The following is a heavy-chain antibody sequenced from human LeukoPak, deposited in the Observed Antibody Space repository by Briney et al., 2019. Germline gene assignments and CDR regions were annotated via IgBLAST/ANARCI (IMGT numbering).Heavy chain of an antibody. CDR1: GGSITNSNYY. V-gene: IGHV4-39*07. J-gene: IGHJ4*02. CDR3: AREQWLDY. Sequence: SETLSLTCTVSGGSITNSNYYWGWIRQPPGKGLEWIGRIYYSGDTSYNPSLKSRVTISVDTSKNQFSLKLSSVAAADTAVYYCAREQWLDYWGQGTLVTVSS. D-gene: IGHD6-19*01. CDR2: IYYSGDT.